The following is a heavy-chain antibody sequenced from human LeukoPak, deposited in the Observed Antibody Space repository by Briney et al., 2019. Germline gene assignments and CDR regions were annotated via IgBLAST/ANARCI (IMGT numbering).Heavy chain of an antibody. CDR1: GYTFTSYY. CDR2: INPSGGST. Sequence: ASVKVSCKASGYTFTSYYMHWVRQAPGQGLEWMGIINPSGGSTSYAQKFQGRVTMTRDTSTSTVYMELSSLRSEDTAVYYCARDNTMVRGVNAADYWGQGTLVTVSS. V-gene: IGHV1-46*01. J-gene: IGHJ4*02. CDR3: ARDNTMVRGVNAADY. D-gene: IGHD3-10*01.